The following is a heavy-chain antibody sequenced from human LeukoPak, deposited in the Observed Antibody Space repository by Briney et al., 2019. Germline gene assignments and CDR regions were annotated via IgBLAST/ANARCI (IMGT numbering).Heavy chain of an antibody. J-gene: IGHJ4*02. D-gene: IGHD6-13*01. CDR2: IRYDGNNK. Sequence: GGSLRLSCAASGFSFSSYGMHWVRQAPGKGLEWVAFIRYDGNNKYYADSVKGRFTISRDNSKNTLYLQMNSLRAEDTAVYYCAKDWQQLVNDPYYFDYWGQGTLVTVSS. V-gene: IGHV3-30*02. CDR1: GFSFSSYG. CDR3: AKDWQQLVNDPYYFDY.